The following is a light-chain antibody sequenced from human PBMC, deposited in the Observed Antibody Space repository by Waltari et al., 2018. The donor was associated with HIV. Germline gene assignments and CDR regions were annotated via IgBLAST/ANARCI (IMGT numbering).Light chain of an antibody. V-gene: IGKV3-11*01. Sequence: EIVLTQSPVTLSLSPGERANLSCRASQNIRNYVGWYQQKPGQPPRLLIYDASTRDTGIPARFSGAGSGTDFTLTIDSLEPEDFAMYYCQQRSNWPGTFGPGTRVDVK. CDR1: QNIRNY. CDR2: DAS. J-gene: IGKJ3*01. CDR3: QQRSNWPGT.